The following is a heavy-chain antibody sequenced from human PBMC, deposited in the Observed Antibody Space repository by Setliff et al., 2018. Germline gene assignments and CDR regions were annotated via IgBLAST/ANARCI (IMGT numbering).Heavy chain of an antibody. Sequence: ASVKVSCKASGYTFTEYYMHWVQQAPGKGLEWMGRVDPEDGHTKYAEKFQGRITISADMSLDIAHMELGSLTSEDTAVYYCTTGLRHGVPYFDLWGQGTLVTVSS. CDR1: GYTFTEYY. J-gene: IGHJ4*02. CDR2: VDPEDGHT. CDR3: TTGLRHGVPYFDL. D-gene: IGHD3-10*01. V-gene: IGHV1-69-2*01.